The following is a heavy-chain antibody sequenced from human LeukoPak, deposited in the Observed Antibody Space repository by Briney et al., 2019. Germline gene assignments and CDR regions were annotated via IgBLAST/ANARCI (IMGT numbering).Heavy chain of an antibody. CDR1: GYTFTSFG. Sequence: SVKVSCKASGYTFTSFGISWVRQAPGQGLEWMGWISGYYGNTNYAQKLQGRVTMTEDTSTDTAYMELSSLRSEDTAVYYCANSRGDDAFDIWGQGTMVTVSS. D-gene: IGHD3-16*01. CDR3: ANSRGDDAFDI. J-gene: IGHJ3*02. V-gene: IGHV1-18*01. CDR2: ISGYYGNT.